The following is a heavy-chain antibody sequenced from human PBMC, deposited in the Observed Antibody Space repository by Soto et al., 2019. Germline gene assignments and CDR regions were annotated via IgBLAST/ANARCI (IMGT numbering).Heavy chain of an antibody. J-gene: IGHJ6*02. Sequence: SGGSLRLSCAASGFTFSSYGMHWVRQAPGKGLEWVSAISGSGGSTYYADSVKGRFTISRDNSKNTLYLQMNSLRAEDTAVYYCAKRITMIVRHYYYYGMDVWGQGTTVTVSS. CDR2: ISGSGGST. V-gene: IGHV3-23*01. CDR3: AKRITMIVRHYYYYGMDV. CDR1: GFTFSSYG. D-gene: IGHD3-22*01.